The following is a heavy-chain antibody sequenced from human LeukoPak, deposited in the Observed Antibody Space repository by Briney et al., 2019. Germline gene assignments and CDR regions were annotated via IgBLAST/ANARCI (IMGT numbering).Heavy chain of an antibody. CDR3: ARARRGYSYGLGN. CDR1: GGSFSGYY. CDR2: INHSGST. J-gene: IGHJ4*02. Sequence: SETLSLTCAVYGGSFSGYYWSWIRQPPGKGLEWIGEINHSGSTNYNPSLKSRVTISVDTSKNQFSLKLSSVTAADTAVYYSARARRGYSYGLGNWGQGTLVTVSS. V-gene: IGHV4-34*01. D-gene: IGHD5-18*01.